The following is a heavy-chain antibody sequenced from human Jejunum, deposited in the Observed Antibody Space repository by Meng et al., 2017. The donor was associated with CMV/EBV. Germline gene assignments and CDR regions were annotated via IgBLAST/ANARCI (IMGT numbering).Heavy chain of an antibody. CDR1: RFAFGHYC. J-gene: IGHJ4*02. CDR2: IKPDGTEQ. D-gene: IGHD1-26*01. V-gene: IGHV3-7*01. CDR3: VKDINSGFYFTY. Sequence: ASRFAFGHYCMFWVRQAPEKGLEWVANIKPDGTEQHYVGSMRGRFTISRDNAKNSLYLQMNSLKDEDTAVYYCVKDINSGFYFTYWGQGTLVTVSS.